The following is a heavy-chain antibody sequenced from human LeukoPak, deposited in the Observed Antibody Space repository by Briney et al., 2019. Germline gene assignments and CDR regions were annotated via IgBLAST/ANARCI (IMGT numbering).Heavy chain of an antibody. CDR2: ISGSGGST. D-gene: IGHD3-3*01. CDR1: GFTFSSYA. Sequence: GGSLRLSCAASGFTFSSYAMSWVRQAPGKGLEWVSAISGSGGSTYYADSVKGRFTISRDNSKNTLYLQMNSLRAEDTAVYYCAKSPLRFLEWLLINYWGQGTLVTVSS. CDR3: AKSPLRFLEWLLINY. V-gene: IGHV3-23*01. J-gene: IGHJ4*02.